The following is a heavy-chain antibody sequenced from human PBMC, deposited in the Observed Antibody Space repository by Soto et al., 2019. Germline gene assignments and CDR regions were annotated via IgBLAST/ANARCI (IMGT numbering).Heavy chain of an antibody. CDR3: TRDRSTPWYYDFWSGYYRFDY. CDR1: GFTFGDYA. V-gene: IGHV3-49*03. CDR2: IRSKAYGGTT. J-gene: IGHJ4*02. Sequence: PGGALRLSCTASGFTFGDYAMSWFRQAPGKGLEWVGFIRSKAYGGTTEYAASVKGRFTISRDDSKSIAYLQMNSLKTEDTAVYYCTRDRSTPWYYDFWSGYYRFDYWGQGTLVTASS. D-gene: IGHD3-3*01.